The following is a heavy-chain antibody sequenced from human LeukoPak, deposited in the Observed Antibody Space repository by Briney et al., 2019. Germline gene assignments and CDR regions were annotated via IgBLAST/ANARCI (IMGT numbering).Heavy chain of an antibody. CDR3: AKDPAGGRDWFDP. Sequence: GGSLRRSCAASGFTFSSYAMSWVRQAPGKGLEWVSAVSGSGGSTYYADSVKGRFTISRDNSKNTLYLQMNSLRAEDTAVYYCAKDPAGGRDWFDPWGQGTLVTVSS. D-gene: IGHD3-16*01. V-gene: IGHV3-23*01. CDR2: VSGSGGST. J-gene: IGHJ5*02. CDR1: GFTFSSYA.